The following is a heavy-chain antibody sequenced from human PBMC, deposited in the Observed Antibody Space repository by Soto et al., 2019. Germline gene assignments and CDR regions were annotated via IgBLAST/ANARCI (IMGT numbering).Heavy chain of an antibody. CDR1: CGSFSGYY. CDR2: INHSGST. J-gene: IGHJ5*02. Sequence: SETLSLTCAVYCGSFSGYYWSWIRQPPGKGLEWIGEINHSGSTNYNPSLKSRVTISVDTSKNQFSLKLSSVTAADTAVYYCARGNQYYYGSGSYYNNWFDPWGQGTLVTVSS. V-gene: IGHV4-34*01. D-gene: IGHD3-10*01. CDR3: ARGNQYYYGSGSYYNNWFDP.